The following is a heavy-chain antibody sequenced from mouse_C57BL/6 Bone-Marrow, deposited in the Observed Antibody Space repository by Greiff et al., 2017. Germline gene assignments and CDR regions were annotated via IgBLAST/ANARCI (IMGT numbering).Heavy chain of an antibody. CDR3: TRIAY. V-gene: IGHV14-4*01. CDR2: IDPENGDT. J-gene: IGHJ3*01. CDR1: GFNIKDDY. Sequence: VQLQQSGAELVRPGASVKLSCTASGFNIKDDYMHWVKQRPEQGLEWIGWIDPENGDTENASKFQGKATITVDPSSNTAYLQLSSLTSEDTAVYYCTRIAYWGQGTLVTVSA.